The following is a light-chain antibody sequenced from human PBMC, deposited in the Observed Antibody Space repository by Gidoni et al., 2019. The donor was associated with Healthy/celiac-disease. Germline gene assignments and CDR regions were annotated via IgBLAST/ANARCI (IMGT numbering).Light chain of an antibody. Sequence: PGERATLSCRASQSVSSNLAWYQQKPGQAPRLLIYGASTRATGIPARFSGSGSGTEFTLTISSLQSEDFAVYYGQQYNNWPGTFGQGTKLEIK. J-gene: IGKJ2*02. CDR2: GAS. CDR1: QSVSSN. V-gene: IGKV3-15*01. CDR3: QQYNNWPGT.